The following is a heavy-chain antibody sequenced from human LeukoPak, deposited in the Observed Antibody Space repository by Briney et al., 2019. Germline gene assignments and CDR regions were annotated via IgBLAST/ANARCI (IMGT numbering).Heavy chain of an antibody. V-gene: IGHV3-7*01. CDR2: IKQDGSEK. CDR1: GFTFSSYW. CDR3: ARGGTGWPGSGGNYYYYMAA. Sequence: GGSLRLSCAASGFTFSSYWMSWVRQAPGKGLEWVANIKQDGSEKYYVDSVKGRFTISRDNAKNSLYLQMNSLRAEDTAVYYCARGGTGWPGSGGNYYYYMAAGAKGTTVTVS. J-gene: IGHJ6*03. D-gene: IGHD1-14*01.